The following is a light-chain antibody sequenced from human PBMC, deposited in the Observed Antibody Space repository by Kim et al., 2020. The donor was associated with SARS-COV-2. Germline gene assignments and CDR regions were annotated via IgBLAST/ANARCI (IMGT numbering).Light chain of an antibody. CDR2: DVS. Sequence: GQSVTISCTGTSNDIGRYKFVSWYQQHPGKAPKLIIFDVSERSTGVPDRFSGSQSANTASLTISGLQPEDESDYYCCSYAGSYTFVFGGGTQLTVL. CDR1: SNDIGRYKF. J-gene: IGLJ3*02. V-gene: IGLV2-11*03. CDR3: CSYAGSYTFV.